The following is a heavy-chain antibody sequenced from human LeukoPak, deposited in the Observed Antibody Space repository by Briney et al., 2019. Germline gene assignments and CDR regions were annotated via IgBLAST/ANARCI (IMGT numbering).Heavy chain of an antibody. CDR1: GGTFSSYA. CDR2: IIPILDIA. J-gene: IGHJ4*02. CDR3: VRDPPYDSSGYYYVLLDY. V-gene: IGHV1-69*10. D-gene: IGHD3-22*01. Sequence: ASVKVSCKASGGTFSSYAISAVRQAPGQGLEWMGGIIPILDIANYAQKFQGRVTITADKSTSTTYMELSSVRSEDTVVYYCVRDPPYDSSGYYYVLLDYWGQGTLVTGSS.